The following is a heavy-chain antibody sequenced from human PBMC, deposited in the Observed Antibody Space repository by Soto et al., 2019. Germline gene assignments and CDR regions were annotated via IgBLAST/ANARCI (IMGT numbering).Heavy chain of an antibody. CDR3: ARRKERSGPYYLAF. Sequence: WVHHSVGQGLEWMGWMNPNNGNAGFAQKFRGRINMTRNTSISTAYLELSSLRSDDSAVYFCARRKERSGPYYLAFRGQGTLVPVFS. CDR2: MNPNNGNA. D-gene: IGHD6-25*01. V-gene: IGHV1-8*01. J-gene: IGHJ4*02.